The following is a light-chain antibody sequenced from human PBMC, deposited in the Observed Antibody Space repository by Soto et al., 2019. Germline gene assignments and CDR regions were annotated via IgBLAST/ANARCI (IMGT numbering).Light chain of an antibody. J-gene: IGLJ1*01. CDR2: DDR. Sequence: SYELTRPPSVSVAPGQTARITCGGNNIGRKSVHWYQQKPGQAPVLVIYDDRDRPSGIPERVSGSNSENTATLTISRVEAGDEADYYCQVWDISSDPNYVFGPGTKLTVL. CDR1: NIGRKS. V-gene: IGLV3-21*02. CDR3: QVWDISSDPNYV.